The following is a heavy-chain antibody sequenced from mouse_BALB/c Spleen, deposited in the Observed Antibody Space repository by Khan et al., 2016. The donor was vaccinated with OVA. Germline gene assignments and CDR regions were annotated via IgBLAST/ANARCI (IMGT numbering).Heavy chain of an antibody. CDR2: INPSTGYT. D-gene: IGHD1-1*01. V-gene: IGHV1-7*01. Sequence: QIQLVQSGAELAKPGASVKMSCKASGYTFINYWILWVKQRPGQGLAWIGYINPSTGYTEYNQNFKDKATLTADKSSSTAYMQLSSLTSEDSAVYYCARSGLRWDFDYWGQGTTLTVSS. CDR3: ARSGLRWDFDY. J-gene: IGHJ2*01. CDR1: GYTFINYW.